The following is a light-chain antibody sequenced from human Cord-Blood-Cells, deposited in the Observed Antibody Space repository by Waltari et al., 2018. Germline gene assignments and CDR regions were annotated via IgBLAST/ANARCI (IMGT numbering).Light chain of an antibody. J-gene: IGLJ2*01. V-gene: IGLV2-14*01. CDR3: SSHTSSSTLVV. CDR1: SSDVGGYNY. CDR2: EVS. Sequence: QSALTQPASVSGSPGQSITISCTGTSSDVGGYNYVSWYQQHPGKAPKLMIYEVSKRPAGVSNRFSGSKSGNTASLTISGLQAEDEADYYCSSHTSSSTLVVFGGGTKLTVL.